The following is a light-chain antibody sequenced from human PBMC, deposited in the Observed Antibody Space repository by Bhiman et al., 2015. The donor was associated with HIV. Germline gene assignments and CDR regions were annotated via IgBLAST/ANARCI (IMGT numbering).Light chain of an antibody. Sequence: QSALTQPASVSGSPGQSITISCTGTTSDVGNYRLVSWYQQHPGKAPKLILFEVSKRPSGVSDRFSGSKSDTTASLTISGLQAEDEADYYCGTWDRSLSAGGVFGTGTKVTVL. V-gene: IGLV2-23*02. J-gene: IGLJ1*01. CDR2: EVS. CDR3: GTWDRSLSAGGV. CDR1: TSDVGNYRL.